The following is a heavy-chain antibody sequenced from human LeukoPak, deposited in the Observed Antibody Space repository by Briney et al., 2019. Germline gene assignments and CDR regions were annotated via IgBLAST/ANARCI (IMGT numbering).Heavy chain of an antibody. CDR3: ARDPPVPAAIDY. V-gene: IGHV4-39*07. CDR2: IYYSGST. J-gene: IGHJ4*02. Sequence: PSETLSLTCTVSGGSISSSSYYWGWIRQPPGKGLEWIGSIYYSGSTHYDPSLKSRVTISVDTSKNQFSLKLSSVTAADTAVYYCARDPPVPAAIDYWGQGTLVTVSS. D-gene: IGHD2-2*02. CDR1: GGSISSSSYY.